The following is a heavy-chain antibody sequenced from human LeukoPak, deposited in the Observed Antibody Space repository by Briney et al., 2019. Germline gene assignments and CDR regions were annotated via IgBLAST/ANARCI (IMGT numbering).Heavy chain of an antibody. CDR2: ISWNSGSI. Sequence: GGSLRLSCAASGFTFYDYAMHWVRQAPGKGLEWVPGISWNSGSIGYADSVKGRFTISRDNAKNSLYLQMNSLRAEDTALYYCAKAFCSSTSCYIGFWGQGTLVTVSS. D-gene: IGHD2-2*02. V-gene: IGHV3-9*01. J-gene: IGHJ4*02. CDR1: GFTFYDYA. CDR3: AKAFCSSTSCYIGF.